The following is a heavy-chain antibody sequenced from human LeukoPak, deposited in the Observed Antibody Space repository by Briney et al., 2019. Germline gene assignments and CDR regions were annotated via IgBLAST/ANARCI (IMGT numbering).Heavy chain of an antibody. CDR2: ISAYNGNT. CDR1: GYTFTSYG. CDR3: ASGHCSSTSCSCEY. Sequence: ASVKVSCKASGYTFTSYGISWVRQAPGQGLEWMGWISAYNGNTNYAQKLQGRVTMTTDTSTSTAYMELRSLRSDDTAVYYCASGHCSSTSCSCEYWGQGTLVTVSS. V-gene: IGHV1-18*01. D-gene: IGHD2-2*01. J-gene: IGHJ4*02.